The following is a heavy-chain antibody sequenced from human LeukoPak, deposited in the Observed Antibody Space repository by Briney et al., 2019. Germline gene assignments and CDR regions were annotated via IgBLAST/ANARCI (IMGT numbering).Heavy chain of an antibody. V-gene: IGHV4-39*07. Sequence: SETLSLTCSVSNGSISSSRYFWGWIRQPPRKGLEWIGSIDYSGSTYYNPSLKSRVTISVDTSKNHFSLDLSSVTAADTAVYYCARDRSSSWYKDFDYWGQGTLVTVSS. J-gene: IGHJ4*02. CDR1: NGSISSSRYF. CDR2: IDYSGST. CDR3: ARDRSSSWYKDFDY. D-gene: IGHD6-13*01.